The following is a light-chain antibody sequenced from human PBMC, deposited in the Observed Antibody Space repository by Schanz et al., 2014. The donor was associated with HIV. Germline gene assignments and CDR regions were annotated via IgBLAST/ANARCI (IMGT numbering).Light chain of an antibody. CDR3: HQYGSLPWT. CDR1: QSVSSSY. Sequence: EIVLTQSPGTLSLSPGERATLSCRASQSVSSSYLAWYQQKPGQAPRLLIFGASNRATGIPDRFSGSESGTDFTLTISRVEPEDCAVYYCHQYGSLPWTFGQGTKVEVK. J-gene: IGKJ1*01. CDR2: GAS. V-gene: IGKV3-20*01.